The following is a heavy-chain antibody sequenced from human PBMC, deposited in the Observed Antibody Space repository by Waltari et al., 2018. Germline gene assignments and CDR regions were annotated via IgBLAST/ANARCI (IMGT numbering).Heavy chain of an antibody. Sequence: EVQLVASGGGLVKPGGSLRLSCAASGFTCSSSRMNWVRQAPGKGRERVSSISSSSSYIYYADSVKGRFPISRDNAKNSLYLQKNSLRAEDTAVYYCARNAAWGNWFDPWGQGTLVTXSS. CDR2: ISSSSSYI. CDR3: ARNAAWGNWFDP. D-gene: IGHD1-26*01. V-gene: IGHV3-21*01. CDR1: GFTCSSSR. J-gene: IGHJ5*02.